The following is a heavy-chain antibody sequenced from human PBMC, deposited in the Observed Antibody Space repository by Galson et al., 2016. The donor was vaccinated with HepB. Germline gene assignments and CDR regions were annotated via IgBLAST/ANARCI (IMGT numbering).Heavy chain of an antibody. CDR3: ARDPEVSSSWFAPDAFDV. Sequence: SLRLSCAASGFIFSSYSMTWVRQAPGKGLEWVSYISSSSSIIYYADSVKGRFIISRDNAKNSLYLQMNSLRDEDTAVYYCARDPEVSSSWFAPDAFDVWGQGTMVSVS. V-gene: IGHV3-48*02. CDR1: GFIFSSYS. D-gene: IGHD6-13*01. CDR2: ISSSSSII. J-gene: IGHJ3*01.